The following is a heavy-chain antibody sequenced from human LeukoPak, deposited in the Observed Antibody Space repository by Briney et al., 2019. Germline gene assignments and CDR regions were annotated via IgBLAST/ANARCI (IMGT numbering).Heavy chain of an antibody. D-gene: IGHD3-22*01. Sequence: GGSLRLSCAASGFTFSSYGMHWVRQAPGKGLEWVAVISYDGSNKYYADSVKGRFTISRDNSKNTLYLQMNSLRAEDTAVYYCAKEAGITMIAVVTPTDYWGQGTLVTVSS. V-gene: IGHV3-30*18. CDR3: AKEAGITMIAVVTPTDY. J-gene: IGHJ4*02. CDR2: ISYDGSNK. CDR1: GFTFSSYG.